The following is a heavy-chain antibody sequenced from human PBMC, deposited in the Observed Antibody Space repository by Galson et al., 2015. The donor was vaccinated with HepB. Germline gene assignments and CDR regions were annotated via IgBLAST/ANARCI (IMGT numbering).Heavy chain of an antibody. V-gene: IGHV3-23*01. CDR2: ISGPTGRT. D-gene: IGHD6-13*01. J-gene: IGHJ3*02. CDR1: GFTFSSHA. Sequence: SLRLSCAVSGFTFSSHAMSWVRQAPGRGLGWVSAISGPTGRTYYADSVKGRFTISSDNSKNTLYLQMSSLRADDTAIYYCAKLFSGGSGWYVGFEIWGQGTMVTVSS. CDR3: AKLFSGGSGWYVGFEI.